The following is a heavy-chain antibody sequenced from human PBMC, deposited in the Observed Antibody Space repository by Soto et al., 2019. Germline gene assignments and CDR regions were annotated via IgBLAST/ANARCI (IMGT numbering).Heavy chain of an antibody. CDR1: GFTFSDYY. CDR2: ISSGGVTT. Sequence: GSLRLSCAASGFTFSDYYMSWIRQAPGRGLEWVSYISSGGVTTYFADSVKGRFTVSRDNAKNSLFLQMNNLRAEDTAVYYCTRGRSYGDYVENWFDPWGQGTLVTVSS. J-gene: IGHJ5*02. V-gene: IGHV3-11*01. D-gene: IGHD4-17*01. CDR3: TRGRSYGDYVENWFDP.